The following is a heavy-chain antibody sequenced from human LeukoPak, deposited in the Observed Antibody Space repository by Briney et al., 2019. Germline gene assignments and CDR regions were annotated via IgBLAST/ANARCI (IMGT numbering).Heavy chain of an antibody. CDR2: INHSGST. Sequence: SETLSLTCAVYGGSFSGYYWSWIRQPPGKGLEWIGEINHSGSTNYNPSLKSRVTISVDTSKNQFSLKLSSVTAADTAVYYCARVGRYDFWSGSFSYYYGMDVWGQGTTVTVSS. V-gene: IGHV4-34*01. CDR1: GGSFSGYY. CDR3: ARVGRYDFWSGSFSYYYGMDV. D-gene: IGHD3-3*01. J-gene: IGHJ6*02.